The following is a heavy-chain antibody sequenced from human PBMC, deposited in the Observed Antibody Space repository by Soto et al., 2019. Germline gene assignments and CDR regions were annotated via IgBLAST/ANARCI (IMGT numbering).Heavy chain of an antibody. CDR2: INSDGSST. CDR3: VRTSLVVAAATREDY. CDR1: GFTFSSYW. Sequence: EVQLVESGGGLVQPGGSLRLSCAASGFTFSSYWMHWVRQAPGKGLVWVSRINSDGSSTSYADSVKGRFTISRDNAKNTLYLQMNSLRAEDTAVYCSVRTSLVVAAATREDYWGQGTLVTVSS. D-gene: IGHD2-15*01. V-gene: IGHV3-74*01. J-gene: IGHJ4*02.